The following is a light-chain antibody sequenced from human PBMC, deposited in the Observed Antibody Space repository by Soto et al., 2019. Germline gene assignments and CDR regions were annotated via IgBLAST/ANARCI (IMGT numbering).Light chain of an antibody. CDR1: QSVGTY. CDR2: DVS. J-gene: IGKJ1*01. CDR3: HQRMDWPRT. Sequence: DIVLTQSPATLSLSPGERATLSCRASQSVGTYLVWYQHKPGQAPRLRIHDVSNRATGIPARFSGSGSGTDFTLTISTLEPEDFAVYYFHQRMDWPRTFGQGTKVEIK. V-gene: IGKV3-11*01.